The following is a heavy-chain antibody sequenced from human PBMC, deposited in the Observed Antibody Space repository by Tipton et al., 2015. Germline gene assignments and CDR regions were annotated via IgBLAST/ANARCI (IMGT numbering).Heavy chain of an antibody. CDR2: IYYSGST. CDR1: GGSITSYY. J-gene: IGHJ4*02. V-gene: IGHV4-59*01. D-gene: IGHD6-6*01. CDR3: ARVGGSSSPTAYLDY. Sequence: TLSLTCNVSGGSITSYYWSWIRQPPGKGLEWIGYIYYSGSTKYSPSLKSRVTMSVDTSKNQFSLRLTSVTAADTAVYYCARVGGSSSPTAYLDYWGQGILVTVSS.